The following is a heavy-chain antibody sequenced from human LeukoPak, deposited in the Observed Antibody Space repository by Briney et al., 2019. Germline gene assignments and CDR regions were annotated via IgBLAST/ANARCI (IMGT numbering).Heavy chain of an antibody. J-gene: IGHJ5*02. V-gene: IGHV4-30-2*01. CDR1: GGSISSGGYS. CDR2: TYHSGST. D-gene: IGHD6-19*01. CDR3: ARDQGIAVAGTYHWFDP. Sequence: SETLSLTCAVSGGSISSGGYSWSWIRQPPGTGLEWIGYTYHSGSTYYNPSLKSRVTISVDRSKNQFSLKLSSVTAADTAVYYCARDQGIAVAGTYHWFDPWGQGTLVTVSS.